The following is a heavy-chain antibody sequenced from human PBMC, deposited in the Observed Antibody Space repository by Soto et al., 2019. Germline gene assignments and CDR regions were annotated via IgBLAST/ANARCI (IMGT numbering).Heavy chain of an antibody. V-gene: IGHV3-7*01. CDR3: ARIASSGRGWDV. CDR2: IKQYGSGE. J-gene: IGHJ6*02. Sequence: EVQLVESGGGLVQPGGSLRLSCVDSGFTFSRYWMSWVRQVPVKGREGVGNIKQYGSGENYVDSVKGRFTIARDNAKNSMYLQMNSLRAEDTAVYYCARIASSGRGWDVWGQGTTVVVSS. CDR1: GFTFSRYW. D-gene: IGHD3-10*01.